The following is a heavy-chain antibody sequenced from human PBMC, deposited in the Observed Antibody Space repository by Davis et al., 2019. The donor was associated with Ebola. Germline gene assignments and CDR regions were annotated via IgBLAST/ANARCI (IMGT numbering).Heavy chain of an antibody. Sequence: SGPTLVKPTQTLTLTCTFSGFSLSASAVGVAWIRQPPGEALQWLAIVDWRDEKRYSPSLESRLYITKDTSKNQVVLTMTNMDPVDTATYYCVRRRGGGRLDFDYWGQGTLVSVSS. CDR1: GFSLSASAVG. J-gene: IGHJ4*02. CDR2: VDWRDEK. D-gene: IGHD2-15*01. CDR3: VRRRGGGRLDFDY. V-gene: IGHV2-5*01.